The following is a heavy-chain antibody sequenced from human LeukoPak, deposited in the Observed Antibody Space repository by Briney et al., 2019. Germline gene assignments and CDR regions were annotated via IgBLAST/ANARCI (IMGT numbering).Heavy chain of an antibody. CDR2: IKPDGGER. J-gene: IGHJ4*02. V-gene: IGHV3-7*01. CDR3: ASAKTPGYYYDTCGYYDY. Sequence: GRPLRLSCAASGFTFSSYAMHWVRQAPGKGLEWVANIKPDGGERNYVDSVKGRFTISRDNAKNSLYLQMNSLRAEDTAVYYCASAKTPGYYYDTCGYYDYWGQGTLVTVSS. D-gene: IGHD3-22*01. CDR1: GFTFSSYA.